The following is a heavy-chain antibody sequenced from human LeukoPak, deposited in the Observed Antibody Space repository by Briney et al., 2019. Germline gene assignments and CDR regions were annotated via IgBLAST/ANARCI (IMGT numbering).Heavy chain of an antibody. Sequence: PGGSLRLSCAASGFTFSSYSMNWVRQAPGKGLEWVSYISSSSSTIYYADSVKGRFTISRDNAKNSLYLQMNSLRAEDTAVYYCASRVGASPFDYWGQGTLVTVSS. J-gene: IGHJ4*02. D-gene: IGHD1-26*01. CDR3: ASRVGASPFDY. V-gene: IGHV3-48*01. CDR2: ISSSSSTI. CDR1: GFTFSSYS.